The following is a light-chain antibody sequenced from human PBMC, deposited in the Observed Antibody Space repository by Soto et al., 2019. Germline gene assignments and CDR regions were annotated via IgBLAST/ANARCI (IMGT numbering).Light chain of an antibody. Sequence: SYELIQPPSVSVAPGKTARISCGGNNIGSNTVHWYQQKPGQAPVLVIYYGSDRPSGIPERFSGSNSGNTATLTISRVEAGDEADYFCQVCDSTSDHPVFGGGTKLTVL. CDR1: NIGSNT. CDR2: YGS. CDR3: QVCDSTSDHPV. V-gene: IGLV3-21*04. J-gene: IGLJ2*01.